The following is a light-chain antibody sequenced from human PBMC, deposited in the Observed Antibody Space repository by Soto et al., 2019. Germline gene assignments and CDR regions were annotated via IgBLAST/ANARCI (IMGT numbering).Light chain of an antibody. V-gene: IGKV3-20*01. CDR1: QSVSSSY. CDR2: GAS. Sequence: EIVLTQSPGTLSLSPGERATLSCRASQSVSSSYLAWYQQKPGQAPRLLIYGASIRATGIPDRFSGSGSGTDFTLTISSLEPEDFAVYYCQQYGSSPRTFGKGTKVEIK. J-gene: IGKJ1*01. CDR3: QQYGSSPRT.